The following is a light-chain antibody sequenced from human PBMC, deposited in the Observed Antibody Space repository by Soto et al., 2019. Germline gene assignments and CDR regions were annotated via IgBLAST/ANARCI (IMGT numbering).Light chain of an antibody. CDR2: DVS. Sequence: QPASVSGSPGQSITISCTGSSGDIGDYKYVSWYKQHPGKAPKLMIYDVSNRPSGVSNRFSASKSGNTASLTISGLQAEDEADYYCSSYTSTNFVIFGGGTQLTVL. CDR3: SSYTSTNFVI. J-gene: IGLJ2*01. V-gene: IGLV2-14*01. CDR1: SGDIGDYKY.